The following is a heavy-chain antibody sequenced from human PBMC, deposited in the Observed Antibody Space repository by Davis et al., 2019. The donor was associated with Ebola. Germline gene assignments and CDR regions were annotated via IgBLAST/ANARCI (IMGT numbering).Heavy chain of an antibody. CDR2: IHHSGST. CDR1: GGSFSGYY. D-gene: IGHD4-11*01. Sequence: SETLSLTCAVYGGSFSGYYWSWIRQPPGKGLEWIGEIHHSGSTNYNPSLKSRVTISVDTSKNQFSLKLSSVTAADTAVYYCASGSNYQYYYYGMDVWGQGTTVTVSS. V-gene: IGHV4-34*01. J-gene: IGHJ6*02. CDR3: ASGSNYQYYYYGMDV.